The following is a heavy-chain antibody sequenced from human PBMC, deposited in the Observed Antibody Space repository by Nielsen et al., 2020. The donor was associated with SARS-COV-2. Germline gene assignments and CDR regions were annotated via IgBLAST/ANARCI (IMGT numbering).Heavy chain of an antibody. D-gene: IGHD2-15*01. CDR2: ISSSSSYT. V-gene: IGHV3-11*03. J-gene: IGHJ4*02. CDR1: GFTFSDYY. Sequence: GESLKISCAASGFTFSDYYMSWIRQAPGKGLEWVSYISSSSSYTNYADSVKGRFTISRDNAKNSLYLQMNSLRAEDTAVYYCARLETDRYCSGGSCYSAIGFIDYWGQVTLVTVSS. CDR3: ARLETDRYCSGGSCYSAIGFIDY.